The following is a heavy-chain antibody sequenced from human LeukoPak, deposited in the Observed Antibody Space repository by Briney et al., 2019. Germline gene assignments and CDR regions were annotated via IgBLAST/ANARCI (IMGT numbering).Heavy chain of an antibody. Sequence: GGSLSLSCAASAFPLSIYRMSWDRHAPGKGRGWVANIKAEGSEKYYVDSVKGRLTTCRDNSKNTLYLQMNSLRAEDKAVYYCAMRPTQGRIVVVPAAGTDYWGQGTLVTVSS. CDR1: AFPLSIYR. CDR3: AMRPTQGRIVVVPAAGTDY. V-gene: IGHV3-7*03. CDR2: IKAEGSEK. J-gene: IGHJ4*02. D-gene: IGHD2-2*01.